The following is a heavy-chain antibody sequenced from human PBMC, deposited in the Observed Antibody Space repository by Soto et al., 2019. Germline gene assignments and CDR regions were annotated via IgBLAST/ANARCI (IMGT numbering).Heavy chain of an antibody. CDR3: ARSCDISGTNYFDY. Sequence: SETLSLTCTVSGGSIGSGNYYGSWIRQHPGKGLEWIGYIYYNGNTFYNPSLKSRITISVDTSKSQFSLRLSSVTDADTAVYYFARSCDISGTNYFDYWGQGTQVTVSS. V-gene: IGHV4-31*03. D-gene: IGHD3-22*01. J-gene: IGHJ4*02. CDR2: IYYNGNT. CDR1: GGSIGSGNYY.